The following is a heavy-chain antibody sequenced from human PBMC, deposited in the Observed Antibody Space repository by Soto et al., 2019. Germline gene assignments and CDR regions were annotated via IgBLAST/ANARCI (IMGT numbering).Heavy chain of an antibody. CDR2: IYYSGST. CDR1: GGSISSYY. D-gene: IGHD2-15*01. V-gene: IGHV4-59*01. Sequence: TSETLSLTCTVSGGSISSYYWSWIRQPPGKGLEWIGYIYYSGSTNYNPSLKSRVTISVDTSKNQFSLKLSSVTAADTAVYYCAPLSVSLSGPYGIHVWGQGTTVTVSS. CDR3: APLSVSLSGPYGIHV. J-gene: IGHJ6*02.